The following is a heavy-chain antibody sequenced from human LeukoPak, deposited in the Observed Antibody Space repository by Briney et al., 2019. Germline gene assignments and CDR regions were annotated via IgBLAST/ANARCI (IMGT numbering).Heavy chain of an antibody. CDR3: AKDGSWGDYYFYFYMDV. CDR2: ISDSGGST. Sequence: GGSLRLSCAVSGITLSNYGMSWVRQAPGKGLEWVAGISDSGGSTNYADSVKGRFTISRDNAENTLYLQMNSLRAEDTAVYYCAKDGSWGDYYFYFYMDVWGKGTTVTVSS. CDR1: GITLSNYG. V-gene: IGHV3-23*01. J-gene: IGHJ6*03. D-gene: IGHD3-16*01.